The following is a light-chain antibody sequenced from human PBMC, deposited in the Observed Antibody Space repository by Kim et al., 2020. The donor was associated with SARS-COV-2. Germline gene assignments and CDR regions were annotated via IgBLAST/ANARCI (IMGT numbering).Light chain of an antibody. CDR2: QDS. J-gene: IGLJ1*01. CDR3: QAWDRSTGC. V-gene: IGLV3-1*01. CDR1: KLGDKY. Sequence: SYELTQPPSVSVSPGQTASITCSGDKLGDKYACWYQQKPGQSPVLVIYQDSKRPSGIPERFSGSNSGNTATLTISGTQAMDEADYYCQAWDRSTGCFGTG.